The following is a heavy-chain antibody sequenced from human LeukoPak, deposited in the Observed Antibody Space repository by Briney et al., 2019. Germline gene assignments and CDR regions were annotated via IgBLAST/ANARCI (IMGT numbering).Heavy chain of an antibody. CDR1: GYSISSGYY. CDR3: ARDRHYDFWSGYQYYFDY. D-gene: IGHD3-3*01. V-gene: IGHV4-38-2*02. Sequence: PSETLSLTCTVSGYSISSGYYWGWIRQPPGKGLEWIGSIYHSGRTYYNPSLKSRVTISVDTSKNQFSLKLSSVTAADTVVYYCARDRHYDFWSGYQYYFDYWGQGTLVTVSS. J-gene: IGHJ4*02. CDR2: IYHSGRT.